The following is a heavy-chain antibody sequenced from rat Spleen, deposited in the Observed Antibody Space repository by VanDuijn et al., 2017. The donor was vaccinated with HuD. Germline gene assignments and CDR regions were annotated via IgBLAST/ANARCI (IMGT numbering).Heavy chain of an antibody. CDR3: ARRHYGYTDYFDY. CDR2: ISYEGSNT. Sequence: EVQLVESGGGLVQPGRSMSLSCATSGFIFSNYYMVWVRQAPKKGLEWVASISYEGSNTYYGDSVKGRFTISRDNAKSTLYLQMDSLRSEDTATYYWARRHYGYTDYFDYWGQGVMVTVSS. CDR1: GFIFSNYY. V-gene: IGHV5-22*01. J-gene: IGHJ2*01. D-gene: IGHD1-9*01.